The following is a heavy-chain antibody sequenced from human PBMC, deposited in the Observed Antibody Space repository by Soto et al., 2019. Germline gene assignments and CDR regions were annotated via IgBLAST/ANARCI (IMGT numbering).Heavy chain of an antibody. CDR2: ISYDGSNK. Sequence: GGSLRLSCAASGFTFSSYAMHWVRQAPGKGLEWVAVISYDGSNKYYADSVKGRFTISRDNSKNTLYLQMNSLRAEDTAVYYCARIIENYYDRRGHSAYWGQGTLVTVSS. CDR3: ARIIENYYDRRGHSAY. D-gene: IGHD3-22*01. V-gene: IGHV3-30-3*01. J-gene: IGHJ4*02. CDR1: GFTFSSYA.